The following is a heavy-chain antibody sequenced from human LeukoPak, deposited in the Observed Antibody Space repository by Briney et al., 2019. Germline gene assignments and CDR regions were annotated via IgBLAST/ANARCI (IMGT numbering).Heavy chain of an antibody. CDR3: ARAYSSSWVYYYGMDV. J-gene: IGHJ6*02. CDR1: GGSISSGGYY. V-gene: IGHV4-31*03. D-gene: IGHD6-13*01. Sequence: PSQTLSLTCTVSGGSISSGGYYWSWIRQHPGKGLEWIGYIYYSGSTYYNPSLKSRVTISVDTSKNQFSLKLSSVTAADTAVYYCARAYSSSWVYYYGMDVWGQGTTVTVSS. CDR2: IYYSGST.